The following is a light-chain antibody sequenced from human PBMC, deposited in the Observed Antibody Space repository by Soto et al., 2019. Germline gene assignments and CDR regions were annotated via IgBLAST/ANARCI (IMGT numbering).Light chain of an antibody. CDR1: QSVSNN. CDR3: QQYHRWPLT. Sequence: EIVMTQSPATLSVSPGDRATLSCRANQSVSNNLAWYQQKPGQAPRLLIYAASAKATGIPGRFSGSGSGTESTLTISSLQSEDFGFYYCQQYHRWPLTFGQGTRLDI. J-gene: IGKJ5*01. CDR2: AAS. V-gene: IGKV3-15*01.